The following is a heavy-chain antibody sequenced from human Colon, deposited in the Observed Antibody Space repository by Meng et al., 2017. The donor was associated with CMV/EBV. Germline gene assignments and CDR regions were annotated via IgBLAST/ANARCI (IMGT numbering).Heavy chain of an antibody. CDR1: SISSIRHY. CDR2: IYYSGST. Sequence: SISSIRHYWGWIRQSPEKGLEWIGSIYYSGSTYYNPSLRSRLTISLDTSKNQFSLKLSSVTAADTAVYYCASFWSTYFGVRLGHFDPWGQGTLVTVSS. V-gene: IGHV4-39*07. D-gene: IGHD3-16*01. J-gene: IGHJ5*02. CDR3: ASFWSTYFGVRLGHFDP.